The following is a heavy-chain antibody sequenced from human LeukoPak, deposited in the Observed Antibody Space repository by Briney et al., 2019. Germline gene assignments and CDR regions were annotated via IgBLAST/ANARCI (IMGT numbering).Heavy chain of an antibody. J-gene: IGHJ4*02. Sequence: SETLSLTCTVSGGSISSGTYYWGWIRQPPGKGLECIGTIYYSGSTSYNPSLKSRVTISVDTSKNQFSLKLTSVTAADTAVYYCARSTAMVTHWYFDYWGQGTLVTVSS. CDR1: GGSISSGTYY. CDR3: ARSTAMVTHWYFDY. D-gene: IGHD5-18*01. CDR2: IYYSGST. V-gene: IGHV4-39*01.